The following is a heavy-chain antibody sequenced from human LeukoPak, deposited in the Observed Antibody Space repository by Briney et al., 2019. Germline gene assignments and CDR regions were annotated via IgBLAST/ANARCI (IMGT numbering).Heavy chain of an antibody. CDR3: AGDYGDYGEYFDH. CDR1: GFTFSSYS. D-gene: IGHD4-17*01. CDR2: ISSRSTTI. J-gene: IGHJ4*02. Sequence: GGSLRLSCAASGFTFSSYSMNWVRQAPGKGLEWISYISSRSTTIYYADSVKGRFTISRDNAKNSLYLQMNSLRGEDTAVYYCAGDYGDYGEYFDHWGQGTLVTVPS. V-gene: IGHV3-48*01.